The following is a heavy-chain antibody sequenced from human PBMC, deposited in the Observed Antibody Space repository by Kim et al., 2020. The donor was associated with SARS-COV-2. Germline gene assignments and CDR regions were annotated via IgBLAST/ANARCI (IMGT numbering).Heavy chain of an antibody. D-gene: IGHD3-3*01. V-gene: IGHV3-74*01. CDR3: ATVFGF. J-gene: IGHJ4*02. Sequence: NGDGSTTNYADYVKGRFTISRDNAKNAVDLQMNSLGAEDTAVYYCATVFGFWGQGSLVTVSS. CDR2: NGDGSTT.